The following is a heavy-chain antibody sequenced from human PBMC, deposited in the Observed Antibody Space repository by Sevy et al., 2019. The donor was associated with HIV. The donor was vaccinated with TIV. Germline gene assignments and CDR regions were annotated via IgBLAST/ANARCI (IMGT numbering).Heavy chain of an antibody. V-gene: IGHV3-30*18. CDR2: ISYDGSNE. J-gene: IGHJ4*02. CDR3: AKGTKRSRIAVAGTEGY. CDR1: GFTFSSYG. D-gene: IGHD6-19*01. Sequence: GGSLRLSCAASGFTFSSYGMHWVRQAPGKGLEWVAVISYDGSNEYYADSVKGRFTISRDNSKNTLYLQMNSLRAEDTAVYYCAKGTKRSRIAVAGTEGYWGQGTLVTVSS.